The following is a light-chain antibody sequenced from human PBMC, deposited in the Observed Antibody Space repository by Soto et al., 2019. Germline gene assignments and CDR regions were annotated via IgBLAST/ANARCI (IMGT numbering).Light chain of an antibody. V-gene: IGLV2-14*01. CDR2: EVS. CDR1: SSDVGGYNY. J-gene: IGLJ1*01. Sequence: ALTQPASVSGSPGQSITISCTGTSSDVGGYNYVSWYQQHPGKAPKLMIYEVSNRPSGVSNRFSGSKSGNTASLTISGLQAEDEADYYCSSYTSSSTYVFGPGTKVTVL. CDR3: SSYTSSSTYV.